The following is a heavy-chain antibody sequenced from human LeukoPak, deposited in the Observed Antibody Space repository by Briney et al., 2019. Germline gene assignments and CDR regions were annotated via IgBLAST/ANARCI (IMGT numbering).Heavy chain of an antibody. Sequence: PGRSLRLSCAASGFTFSSYGMHWVRQAPGKGLEWVAVIWYDGSNKYYADPVKGRFTISRDNSKNTLYLQMNSLRAEDTAVYCCARDRGYCSSTSCSSGMDVWGQGTTVTVSS. V-gene: IGHV3-33*01. CDR2: IWYDGSNK. CDR3: ARDRGYCSSTSCSSGMDV. D-gene: IGHD2-2*01. J-gene: IGHJ6*02. CDR1: GFTFSSYG.